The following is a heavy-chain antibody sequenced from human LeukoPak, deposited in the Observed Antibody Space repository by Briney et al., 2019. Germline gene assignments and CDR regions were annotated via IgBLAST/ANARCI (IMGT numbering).Heavy chain of an antibody. CDR1: GYTFTGYY. Sequence: ASVKVSCKASGYTFTGYYLHWVRQAPGQGLEWMRWINPNSGGTKYAQKFQGRVTMTRDTSISTMYMELSGLRSDDTAVYYCARGDGTSYFYYWGQGTLVTVSP. J-gene: IGHJ4*02. V-gene: IGHV1-2*02. D-gene: IGHD5-24*01. CDR3: ARGDGTSYFYY. CDR2: INPNSGGT.